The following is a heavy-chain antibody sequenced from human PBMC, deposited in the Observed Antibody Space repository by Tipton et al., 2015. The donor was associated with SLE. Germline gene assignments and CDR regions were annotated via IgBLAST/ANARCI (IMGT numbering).Heavy chain of an antibody. V-gene: IGHV4-34*01. CDR3: ARKYCSGGSCYED. Sequence: GLVKPSETLSLTCAVYGGSFSGYYWSWIRQPPGKGLEWIGEINHSGSTNYNPSLKSRVTISVDTSKNQFSLKLSSVTAADTAVYYCARKYCSGGSCYEDWGQGTLVTVSS. J-gene: IGHJ4*02. CDR2: INHSGST. D-gene: IGHD2-15*01. CDR1: GGSFSGYY.